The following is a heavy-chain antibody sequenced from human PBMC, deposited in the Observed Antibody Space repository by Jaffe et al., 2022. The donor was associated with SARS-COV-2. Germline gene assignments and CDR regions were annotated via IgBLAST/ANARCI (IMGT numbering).Heavy chain of an antibody. CDR2: ISYDGSNK. Sequence: QVQLVESGGGVVQPGRSLRLSCAASGFTFSSYGMHWVRQAPGKGLEWVAVISYDGSNKYYADSVKGRFTISRDNSKNTLYLQMNSLRAEDTAVYYCAKDHGWIQLWYNFDYWGQGTLVTVSS. CDR1: GFTFSSYG. V-gene: IGHV3-30*18. CDR3: AKDHGWIQLWYNFDY. D-gene: IGHD5-18*01. J-gene: IGHJ4*02.